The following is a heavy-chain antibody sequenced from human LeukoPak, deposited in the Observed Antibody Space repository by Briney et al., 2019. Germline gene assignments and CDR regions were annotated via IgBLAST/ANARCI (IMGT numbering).Heavy chain of an antibody. D-gene: IGHD5-24*01. Sequence: PSETLSLTCTVSGGSISSYYWSWIRQPAGKGLEWIGRIYTSGSTNYNPSLKSRVTISVDTSKNQFSLKLSSVTAADTAVYYCARGGEMATILAPGYYFDYWGQGTLVTVSS. CDR3: ARGGEMATILAPGYYFDY. V-gene: IGHV4-4*07. CDR2: IYTSGST. J-gene: IGHJ4*02. CDR1: GGSISSYY.